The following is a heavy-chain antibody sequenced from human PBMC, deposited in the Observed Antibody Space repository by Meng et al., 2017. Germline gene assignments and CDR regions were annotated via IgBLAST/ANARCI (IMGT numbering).Heavy chain of an antibody. CDR3: ARDFYYYDSSGYYTAFYYYYGMDV. CDR1: GYTFTSYA. CDR2: INTNTGNP. Sequence: ASVKVFCKASGYTFTSYAMNWVRQAPGQGLEWMGWINTNTGNPTYAQGFTGRFVFSLDTSVSTAYLQISSLKAEDTAVYYCARDFYYYDSSGYYTAFYYYYGMDVWGQGTTVTVSS. J-gene: IGHJ6*02. V-gene: IGHV7-4-1*02. D-gene: IGHD3-22*01.